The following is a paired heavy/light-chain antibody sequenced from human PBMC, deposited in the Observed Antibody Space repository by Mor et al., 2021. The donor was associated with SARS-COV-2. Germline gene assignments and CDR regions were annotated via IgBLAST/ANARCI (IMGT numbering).Heavy chain of an antibody. V-gene: IGHV3-30-3*01. Sequence: QVQLVESGGGVVQPGGSLRLSCAASGFTFRTYAMHWVRQAPGKGLEWVAVISYDGTNKYYADSVKGRFTVSRDNSKKMFYLQMNSLRPEDTALFYCAVGIGGSGSSYKSWPPAALDNWGQGTLVTVSS. CDR3: AVGIGGSGSSYKSWPPAALDN. CDR2: ISYDGTNK. CDR1: GFTFRTYA. D-gene: IGHD3-10*01. J-gene: IGHJ4*02.
Light chain of an antibody. CDR3: QVWDSGSDEGYV. J-gene: IGLJ1*01. CDR2: DDS. Sequence: SYVLTQPPSVSVAPGQTATISCGGDNIGRKRVHWYQQKAGQAPVLVVYDDSDRPSGIPERISGSNSGNTATLTISRVAAGDEADYFCQVWDSGSDEGYVFGTGTKVTVL. V-gene: IGLV3-21*02. CDR1: NIGRKR.